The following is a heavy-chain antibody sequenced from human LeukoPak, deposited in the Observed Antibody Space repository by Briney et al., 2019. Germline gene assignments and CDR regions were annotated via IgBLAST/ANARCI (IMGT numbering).Heavy chain of an antibody. J-gene: IGHJ5*02. CDR2: ISSSSSTI. V-gene: IGHV3-48*01. CDR3: ARSGGLGFDP. Sequence: GGSLRLSCAASGFTFSSYSMNWVRQAPGKGLEWVSYISSSSSTIYYADSVKGRFTISRDNAKNSLYLQMNSLRAEDTAVYYCARSGGLGFDPWGQGTLVTVSS. D-gene: IGHD1-14*01. CDR1: GFTFSSYS.